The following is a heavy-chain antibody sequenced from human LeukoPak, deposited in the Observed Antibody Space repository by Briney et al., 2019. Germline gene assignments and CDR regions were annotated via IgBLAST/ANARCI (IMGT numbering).Heavy chain of an antibody. CDR2: IYPGDSDT. V-gene: IGHV5-51*01. D-gene: IGHD3-10*01. Sequence: KPGESLKISCEGSGYSFTSYWIGWGRQLPGKGVEWMGIIYPGDSDTRDSASLQGQVTISADKSISTAYLQWSSLKASDTAMYYCARRDGSQEVFDYWGQGTLVTVSS. CDR3: ARRDGSQEVFDY. J-gene: IGHJ4*02. CDR1: GYSFTSYW.